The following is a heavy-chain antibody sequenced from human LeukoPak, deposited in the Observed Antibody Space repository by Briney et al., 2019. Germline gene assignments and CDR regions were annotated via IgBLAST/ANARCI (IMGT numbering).Heavy chain of an antibody. J-gene: IGHJ3*02. CDR2: IIPIFGTA. CDR1: GGTFSSYA. V-gene: IGHV1-69*01. D-gene: IGHD3-22*01. CDR3: ARDKLDYYDSSGYYQSSADAFDI. Sequence: SVKVSCKASGGTFSSYAISWVRQAPGQGLEWMGGIIPIFGTANYAQKFQGRVTITADESTSTAYMELSSLRSEDTAVYYCARDKLDYYDSSGYYQSSADAFDIWGQGTMVTVSS.